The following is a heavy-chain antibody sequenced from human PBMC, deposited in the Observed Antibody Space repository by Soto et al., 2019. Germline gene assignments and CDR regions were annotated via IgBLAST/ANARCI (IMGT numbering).Heavy chain of an antibody. J-gene: IGHJ3*02. CDR3: ARWHLGGAFDI. Sequence: GGSLRLSCAASGFTFSSYAMHWVRQAPGKGLEYVSAISSNGCSKYCANSVKGSFTMSRDNSKNTLYLQMGSLRAEDMAVYYSARWHLGGAFDIWGQGTMVTVSS. CDR1: GFTFSSYA. CDR2: ISSNGCSK. D-gene: IGHD2-15*01. V-gene: IGHV3-64*01.